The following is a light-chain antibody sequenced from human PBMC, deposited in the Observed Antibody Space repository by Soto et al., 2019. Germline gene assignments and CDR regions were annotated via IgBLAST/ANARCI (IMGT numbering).Light chain of an antibody. J-gene: IGKJ1*01. Sequence: VLTQSPGTLSLPPGERATLSCRASQTVGSSFLAWFQQKPGQAPRLLIYGASTRATGIPDRFSGSGSGTDFTLTISRLEPEDFAVYYCQQYGSSQTFGQGTKVDIK. CDR3: QQYGSSQT. CDR2: GAS. V-gene: IGKV3-20*01. CDR1: QTVGSSF.